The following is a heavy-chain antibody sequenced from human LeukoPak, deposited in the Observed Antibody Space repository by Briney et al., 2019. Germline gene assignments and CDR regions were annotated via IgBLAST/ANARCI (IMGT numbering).Heavy chain of an antibody. CDR1: GGSISIYY. V-gene: IGHV4-59*13. Sequence: SETLSLVCTVSGGSISIYYWSGMRDSPGRGVECIGYIYYSGSINYTDSLKSRFTISVDTSKNPFSLKLSSVTAADTAVYYCARGSSPMYYDILTGYHTFDYWGQGTLVTVSS. D-gene: IGHD3-9*01. CDR3: ARGSSPMYYDILTGYHTFDY. CDR2: IYYSGSI. J-gene: IGHJ4*02.